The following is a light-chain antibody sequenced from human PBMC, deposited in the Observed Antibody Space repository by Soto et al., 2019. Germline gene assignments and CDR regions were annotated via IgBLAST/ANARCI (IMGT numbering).Light chain of an antibody. CDR2: DAS. V-gene: IGKV3-15*01. J-gene: IGKJ1*01. CDR1: QSVSST. CDR3: HQYDKRPHT. Sequence: EIVLTQSPATLSVSPGESTTLSCRASQSVSSTLAWYQLKPGQSPRLLIYDASTRATGIPDRFSGTGSGTEFTLTISRLQSEDFTVYYCHQYDKRPHTFGQGTKVDVK.